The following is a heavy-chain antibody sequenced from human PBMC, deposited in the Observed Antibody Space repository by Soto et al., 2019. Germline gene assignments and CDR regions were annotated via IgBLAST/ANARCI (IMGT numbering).Heavy chain of an antibody. CDR1: GFTFSNHW. CDR3: AKVRADYYDSSGPIDY. CDR2: IKEDGSAK. V-gene: IGHV3-7*03. J-gene: IGHJ4*02. D-gene: IGHD3-22*01. Sequence: GGSLRLSCAASGFTFSNHWMDWVRQAPGKGLEWVADIKEDGSAKYYMDSVKGRFTISRDNAKNSLYLQMNSLRAEDTAVYYCAKVRADYYDSSGPIDYWGQGTLVTVSS.